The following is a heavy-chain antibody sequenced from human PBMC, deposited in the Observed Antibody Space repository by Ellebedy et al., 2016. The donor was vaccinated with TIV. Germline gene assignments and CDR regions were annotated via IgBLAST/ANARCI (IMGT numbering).Heavy chain of an antibody. J-gene: IGHJ4*02. CDR2: ISSSGGST. Sequence: PGGSLRLSCAASGFTFSRYAMSWVRQAPGKGLEWVSAISSSGGSTYYTDSGKGRFIISRDNSKNTLYLLMNSLRAEDAAVYYCAHSGLLATDWYGSLAYWGQGTLVTVSS. V-gene: IGHV3-23*01. CDR3: AHSGLLATDWYGSLAY. D-gene: IGHD3-9*01. CDR1: GFTFSRYA.